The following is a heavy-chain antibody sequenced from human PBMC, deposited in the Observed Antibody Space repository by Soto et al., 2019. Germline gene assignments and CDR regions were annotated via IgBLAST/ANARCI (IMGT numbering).Heavy chain of an antibody. CDR3: TRNQVKADY. J-gene: IGHJ4*02. Sequence: GGSLRLSCAASGFTFSSYGMHWVRQAPGKGLEWVAKIKEDGSEQNYVDSVKGRFTISRDNAKSSLYLQMNSLSVDDTAIYYCTRNQVKADYWGQGTLVTVSS. CDR2: IKEDGSEQ. CDR1: GFTFSSYG. V-gene: IGHV3-7*01. D-gene: IGHD3-10*01.